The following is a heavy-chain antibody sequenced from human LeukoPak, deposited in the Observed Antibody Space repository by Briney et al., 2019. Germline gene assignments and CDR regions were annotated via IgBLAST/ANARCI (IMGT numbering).Heavy chain of an antibody. J-gene: IGHJ4*02. D-gene: IGHD4-17*01. V-gene: IGHV4-39*07. CDR3: ARGGDYGPYYFDY. Sequence: SETLSLTCVVSGGSIISSDYHWGWVRQPPGKGLEWIGTISYSGNTNYNPSLKSRVTISVDTSKNQFSLKLSSVTAADTAVYYCARGGDYGPYYFDYWGQGTLVTVSS. CDR1: GGSIISSDYH. CDR2: ISYSGNT.